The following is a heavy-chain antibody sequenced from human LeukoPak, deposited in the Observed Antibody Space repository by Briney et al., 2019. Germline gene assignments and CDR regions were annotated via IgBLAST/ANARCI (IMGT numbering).Heavy chain of an antibody. CDR3: ARHWQWPTPGYMDV. D-gene: IGHD6-19*01. J-gene: IGHJ6*03. CDR1: GGSISSSSYY. CDR2: INHSGST. V-gene: IGHV4-39*01. Sequence: SETLSLTCTVSGGSISSSSYYWSWIRQPPGKGLEWIGEINHSGSTNYNPSLKSRVAISVDTSKNQFSLKLSSVTAADTAVYYCARHWQWPTPGYMDVWGKGTTVTISS.